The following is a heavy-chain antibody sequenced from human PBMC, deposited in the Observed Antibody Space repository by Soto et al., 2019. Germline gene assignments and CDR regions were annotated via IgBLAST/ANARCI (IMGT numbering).Heavy chain of an antibody. V-gene: IGHV1-3*01. D-gene: IGHD6-13*01. CDR1: GYTFTSYG. CDR2: INAANGDT. Sequence: GASVKVSCKASGYTFTSYGIHWVRQAPGQRLEWMGWINAANGDTKYSPKFQGRVTITRDTSASTAYMELSSLRSEDTAVYYCVRRHVSATGIDWFDPWGQGTLVPVSS. J-gene: IGHJ5*02. CDR3: VRRHVSATGIDWFDP.